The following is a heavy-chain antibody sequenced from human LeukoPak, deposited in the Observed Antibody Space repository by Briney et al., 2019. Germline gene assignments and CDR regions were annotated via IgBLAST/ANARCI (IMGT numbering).Heavy chain of an antibody. Sequence: SLRLSCAASGFTFSDYYMSWIRQAPGKGLEWVSYISSSGSTIYYADSVKGRFTISRDNAKNSLYLQMNSLRAEDTAVYYCARGSYYYDSGGNTPRFCDYWGQGTLVTVSS. CDR2: ISSSGSTI. CDR3: ARGSYYYDSGGNTPRFCDY. D-gene: IGHD3-22*01. J-gene: IGHJ4*02. CDR1: GFTFSDYY. V-gene: IGHV3-11*04.